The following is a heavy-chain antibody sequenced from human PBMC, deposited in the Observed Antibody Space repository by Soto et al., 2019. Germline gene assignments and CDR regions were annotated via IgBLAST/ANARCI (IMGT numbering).Heavy chain of an antibody. CDR2: TYYRSKWYN. CDR1: GDSVSSNSAA. V-gene: IGHV6-1*01. Sequence: SQTLSLTCAISGDSVSSNSAAWNWIRQSPSRGLEWLGRTYYRSKWYNDYAVSVKSRITINPDTSKNQFSLHLNSVTPEDTAVYYCARASSGYSSSWPLAYYYYGMDVWGQGTTVTVSS. D-gene: IGHD6-13*01. CDR3: ARASSGYSSSWPLAYYYYGMDV. J-gene: IGHJ6*02.